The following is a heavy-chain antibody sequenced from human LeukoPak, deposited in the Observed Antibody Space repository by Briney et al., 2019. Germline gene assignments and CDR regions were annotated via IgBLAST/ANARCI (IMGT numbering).Heavy chain of an antibody. J-gene: IGHJ4*02. CDR1: GFAFGSEA. V-gene: IGHV3-23*01. Sequence: GGSLRLSCAVSGFAFGSEAMSWVRQSPARGLEWVASISPGGGTTYYADYVKGRFTISRDNSNNSLFVLMNSLRAEDTAVYYCAKSINRIAAAASPLDYWGQGTLVTVSS. D-gene: IGHD6-13*01. CDR3: AKSINRIAAAASPLDY. CDR2: ISPGGGTT.